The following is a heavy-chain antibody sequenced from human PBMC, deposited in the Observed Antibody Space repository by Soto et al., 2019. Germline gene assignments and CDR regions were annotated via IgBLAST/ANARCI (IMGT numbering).Heavy chain of an antibody. Sequence: SETLYITCTVSGGSISGYYWSWIRQPPGKGLEWIGEINHSGSTNYNPSLKSRVTISVDTSKNQFSLKLSSVTAADTAVYYCARGGTLRDYDILTGYYPFDYWGQGTVVTVSS. CDR3: ARGGTLRDYDILTGYYPFDY. CDR1: GGSISGYY. CDR2: INHSGST. J-gene: IGHJ4*02. D-gene: IGHD3-9*01. V-gene: IGHV4-34*01.